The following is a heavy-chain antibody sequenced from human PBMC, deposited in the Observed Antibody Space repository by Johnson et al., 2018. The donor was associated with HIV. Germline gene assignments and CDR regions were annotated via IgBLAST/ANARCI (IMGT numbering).Heavy chain of an antibody. J-gene: IGHJ3*02. CDR2: IYSGGST. Sequence: VQLVESGGGLVQPGGSLRLSCAASGFTVSSNYMSWVRQAPGKGLDWVSVIYSGGSTYYADSVKGRFTISRDNSKNTLYLQMNILRAEDTAVYYCARTRQGAFDIWGQGTMVTVSS. V-gene: IGHV3-66*02. CDR3: ARTRQGAFDI. CDR1: GFTVSSNY.